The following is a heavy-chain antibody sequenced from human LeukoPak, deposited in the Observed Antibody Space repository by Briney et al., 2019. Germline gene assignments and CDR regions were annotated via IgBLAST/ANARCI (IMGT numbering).Heavy chain of an antibody. D-gene: IGHD6-19*01. V-gene: IGHV3-23*01. Sequence: GGSLRLSCAASGIVFSTTAMNCARQSPGRGLEWVSAISGGGERTFYADSVKGRFTISRDNSKNMLYLQMNSLRVDDTAIYFCGKGGGQYSSGPEFDPRGQGALVTVSS. CDR3: GKGGGQYSSGPEFDP. CDR2: ISGGGERT. J-gene: IGHJ5*02. CDR1: GIVFSTTA.